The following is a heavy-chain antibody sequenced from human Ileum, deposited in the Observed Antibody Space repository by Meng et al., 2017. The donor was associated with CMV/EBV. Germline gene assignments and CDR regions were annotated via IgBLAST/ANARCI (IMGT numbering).Heavy chain of an antibody. Sequence: SCAASGFIVSGSYMGWIRQAPGKGLEWLSYISASGSTMYFADSVKGRFTMSRDNAKNLLFLQMNDLRGDDTAVYYCAREGLMGAFDFWGQGALVTVSS. CDR1: GFIVSGSY. CDR3: AREGLMGAFDF. V-gene: IGHV3-11*01. J-gene: IGHJ4*02. CDR2: ISASGSTM. D-gene: IGHD3-16*01.